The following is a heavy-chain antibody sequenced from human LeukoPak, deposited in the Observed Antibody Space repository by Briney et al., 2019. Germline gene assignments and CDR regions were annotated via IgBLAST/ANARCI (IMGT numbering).Heavy chain of an antibody. D-gene: IGHD3-3*01. V-gene: IGHV3-15*01. CDR2: IKTNTEGGTT. CDR3: TTDPITLFGVIISDYFDS. J-gene: IGHJ4*02. CDR1: GFTFTNAW. Sequence: PGGSLRLSCAVSGFTFTNAWMSWVRQAPGKGLEWVGRIKTNTEGGTTDYAAPVKGRFSISRDDSKNTLYLQMDGLKTEDTAVYYCTTDPITLFGVIISDYFDSWGQGTLVTVSS.